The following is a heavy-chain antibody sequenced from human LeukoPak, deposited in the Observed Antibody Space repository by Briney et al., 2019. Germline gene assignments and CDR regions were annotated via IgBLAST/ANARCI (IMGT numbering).Heavy chain of an antibody. CDR1: GYSFSTYW. V-gene: IGHV5-51*01. CDR3: ARHEASTWSIDY. Sequence: GSLKISCKGSGYSFSTYWIGCVCQMPGKGLEWRGIIYPGDFDTRYSPSFQGQVTFSADKSISTAYLQWSSLKASDTAMYYCARHEASTWSIDYWGQGTLVTVSS. J-gene: IGHJ4*02. CDR2: IYPGDFDT. D-gene: IGHD6-13*01.